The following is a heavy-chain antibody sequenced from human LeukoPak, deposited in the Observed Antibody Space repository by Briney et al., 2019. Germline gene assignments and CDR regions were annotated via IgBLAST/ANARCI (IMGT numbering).Heavy chain of an antibody. CDR2: ISSSGSTI. V-gene: IGHV3-48*03. CDR1: GFTFSSYE. CDR3: ARAQEGSYYSHYFDY. J-gene: IGHJ4*02. D-gene: IGHD1-26*01. Sequence: PGGSLRLSCAASGFTFSSYEMNWDRQAPGKGLEWVSYISSSGSTIYYADSVKGRFTISRDNAKNSLYLQMNSLRAEDTAVYYCARAQEGSYYSHYFDYWGQGTLVTVSS.